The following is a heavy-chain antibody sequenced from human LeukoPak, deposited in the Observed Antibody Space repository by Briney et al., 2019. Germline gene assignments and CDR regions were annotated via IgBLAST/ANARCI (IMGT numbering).Heavy chain of an antibody. CDR3: ASFRTGYSYYFDY. CDR1: GFTFSSHS. J-gene: IGHJ4*02. CDR2: ISSSSSTI. V-gene: IGHV3-48*02. D-gene: IGHD3/OR15-3a*01. Sequence: GGSLRLSCAASGFTFSSHSMNWVRQAPGKGLEWVSYISSSSSTIYYADSGKGRFTISRDNAKNSLYLQMNSLRDEDTAVYYCASFRTGYSYYFDYWGQGILVTVSS.